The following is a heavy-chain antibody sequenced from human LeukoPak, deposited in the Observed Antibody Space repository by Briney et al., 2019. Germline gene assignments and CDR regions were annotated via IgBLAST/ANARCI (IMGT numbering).Heavy chain of an antibody. D-gene: IGHD3-10*01. CDR2: IYYSGST. J-gene: IGHJ5*02. CDR3: ARHRGVGALT. Sequence: SETLSLTCTVSGGSISSYYWNWIRQPPGKGLEWIGNIYYSGSTNYNPSLMSRVTISVDMSKNQFSLRLSSVTAADTAVYYCARHRGVGALTWGQGTLVTVSS. V-gene: IGHV4-59*08. CDR1: GGSISSYY.